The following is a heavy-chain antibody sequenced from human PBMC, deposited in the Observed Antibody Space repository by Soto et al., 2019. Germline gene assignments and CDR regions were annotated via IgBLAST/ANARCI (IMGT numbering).Heavy chain of an antibody. Sequence: SQTLSLTCAISGGSVSSNSAAWNWIRQSPSRGLEWLGRTYYRSKWYNDYAVSVKSRITINPDTSKNQFSLQLNSVTPEDTAVYYCARDGVLGYDSSGYHYPYYYGMDVWGQGTTVTVSS. CDR1: GGSVSSNSAA. V-gene: IGHV6-1*01. D-gene: IGHD3-22*01. J-gene: IGHJ6*02. CDR2: TYYRSKWYN. CDR3: ARDGVLGYDSSGYHYPYYYGMDV.